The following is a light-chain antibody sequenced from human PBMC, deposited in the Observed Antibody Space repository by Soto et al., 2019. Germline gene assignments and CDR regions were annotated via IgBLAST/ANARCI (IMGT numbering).Light chain of an antibody. J-gene: IGLJ1*01. CDR3: KSYAGSNTYV. CDR1: KNDIGVYDF. Sequence: QSALAQPPSASGSPGQSVTISCTGTKNDIGVYDFVSWYQHHPGKAPRLIIYEVVQRPSGVPDRFSGSKSGNTASLTVSGLQAADEADHFCKSYAGSNTYVLGSGKKVTV. CDR2: EVV. V-gene: IGLV2-8*01.